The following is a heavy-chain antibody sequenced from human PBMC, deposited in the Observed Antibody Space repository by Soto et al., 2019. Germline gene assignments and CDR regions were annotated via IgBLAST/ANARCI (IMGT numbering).Heavy chain of an antibody. J-gene: IGHJ6*02. V-gene: IGHV3-9*01. CDR3: AKTYIAAAYYYGMDV. CDR2: ISWNSGSI. Sequence: DVQLVESGGGLVQPGRSLRLSCAASGFTFDDYAMHWVRQAPGKGLEWVSGISWNSGSIGYADSVKGRFTISRDNAKNSLYLQMNSLRAEDTALYYCAKTYIAAAYYYGMDVWGQGTTVTVSS. CDR1: GFTFDDYA. D-gene: IGHD6-13*01.